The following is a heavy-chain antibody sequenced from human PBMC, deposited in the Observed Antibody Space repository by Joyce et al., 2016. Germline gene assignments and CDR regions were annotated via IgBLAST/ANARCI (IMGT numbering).Heavy chain of an antibody. CDR3: AREGGDGGDYFDY. V-gene: IGHV3-30*03. CDR2: IPYDVSNR. Sequence: QVQLVESGEGVVQPGRSLRLSCAASGFTFSIYGMHWVRKAPGKGLEWVAVIPYDVSNRNYANSGKGRFTISRDNSKNTLYLEMNNLRTEDTGVYYCAREGGDGGDYFDYWGQGTLVTVSS. CDR1: GFTFSIYG. D-gene: IGHD3-16*01. J-gene: IGHJ4*02.